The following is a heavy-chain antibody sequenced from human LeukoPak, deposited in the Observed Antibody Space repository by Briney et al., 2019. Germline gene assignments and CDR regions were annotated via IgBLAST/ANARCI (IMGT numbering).Heavy chain of an antibody. V-gene: IGHV4-30-4*08. D-gene: IGHD2-15*01. Sequence: SQTLSLTCPVSGGSISRGDYYWSWIRQPPGKGLEWIGYIYYSLSTYHNPTLKSRVTISVETSKHQFSLKLSSVTAAHTAVYYCARVVVGAATGIRFDPWGQGTLVTVSS. J-gene: IGHJ5*02. CDR1: GGSISRGDYY. CDR2: IYYSLST. CDR3: ARVVVGAATGIRFDP.